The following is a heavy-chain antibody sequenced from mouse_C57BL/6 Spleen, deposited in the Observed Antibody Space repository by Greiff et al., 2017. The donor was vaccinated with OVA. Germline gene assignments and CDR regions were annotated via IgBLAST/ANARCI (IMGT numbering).Heavy chain of an antibody. CDR1: GYTFTSYW. V-gene: IGHV1-61*01. Sequence: HVQLQQPGAELVRPGSSVKLSCKASGYTFTSYWMDWVKQRPGQGLEWIGNIYPSDSETHYNQKFKDKATLTVDKSSSTAYMQLSSLTSEDSAVYYCARRDTTVVGGYWGQGTTLTVSS. J-gene: IGHJ2*01. D-gene: IGHD1-1*01. CDR3: ARRDTTVVGGY. CDR2: IYPSDSET.